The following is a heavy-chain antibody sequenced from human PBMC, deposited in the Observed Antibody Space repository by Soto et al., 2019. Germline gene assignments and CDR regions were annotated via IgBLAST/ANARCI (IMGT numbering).Heavy chain of an antibody. CDR1: RFTFSTYA. CDR3: ARDGEGQVLATGGMDV. J-gene: IGHJ6*01. V-gene: IGHV3-30-3*01. D-gene: IGHD3-10*01. Sequence: QVQLVESGGGVVQPGRSLRLSCAASRFTFSTYAIHWVRQAPGKGLEWVAVISNDGSNKYYADSVKGRFSIYRDNSKNTVYLEKDRLATEGTGGYFRARDGEGQVLATGGMDVWGQGTTVTVSS. CDR2: ISNDGSNK.